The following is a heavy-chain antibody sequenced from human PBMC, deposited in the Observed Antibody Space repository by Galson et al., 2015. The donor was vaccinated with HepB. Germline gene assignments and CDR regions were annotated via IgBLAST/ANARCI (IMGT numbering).Heavy chain of an antibody. Sequence: SVKVSCKASGGTFSSYTISRVRQAPGQGLEWMGRIIPILGIANYAQKFQGRVTITADKSTSTAYMELSSLRSEDTAVYYCARESWYYYDSSGYLDYWGQGTLVTVSS. CDR2: IIPILGIA. V-gene: IGHV1-69*04. D-gene: IGHD3-22*01. CDR1: GGTFSSYT. J-gene: IGHJ4*02. CDR3: ARESWYYYDSSGYLDY.